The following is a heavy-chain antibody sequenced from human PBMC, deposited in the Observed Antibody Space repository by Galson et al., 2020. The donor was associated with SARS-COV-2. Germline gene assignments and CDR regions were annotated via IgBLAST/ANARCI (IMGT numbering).Heavy chain of an antibody. J-gene: IGHJ4*02. D-gene: IGHD1-26*01. CDR3: ARSRYSESLNYFDY. V-gene: IGHV1-2*02. CDR1: GYPFTGYF. Sequence: ASVKVSCKASGYPFTGYFLHWVRQAPGQGLEWMGWINANSGGTYYSQKFQGRVTMTRDTSISTVYIEVRNLRSDDTAVYYCARSRYSESLNYFDYWGQGTLVTASS. CDR2: INANSGGT.